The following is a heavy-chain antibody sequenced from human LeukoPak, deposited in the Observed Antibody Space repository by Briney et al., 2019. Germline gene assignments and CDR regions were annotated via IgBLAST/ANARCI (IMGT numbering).Heavy chain of an antibody. CDR3: ARDLRGRPYYFDY. J-gene: IGHJ4*02. CDR2: ISSSSSYI. Sequence: PGGSLRLSCAASGFTFSGYSMNWVRQAPGKGLEWVSSISSSSSYIYYADSVKGRFTISRDNAKNSLYLQMNSLRAEDTAVYYCARDLRGRPYYFDYWGQGTLVTVSS. V-gene: IGHV3-21*01. CDR1: GFTFSGYS. D-gene: IGHD3-10*01.